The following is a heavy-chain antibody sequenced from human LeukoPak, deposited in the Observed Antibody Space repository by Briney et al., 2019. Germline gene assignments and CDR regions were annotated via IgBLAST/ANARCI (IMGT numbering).Heavy chain of an antibody. V-gene: IGHV4-34*01. CDR1: GGSFSGYY. J-gene: IGHJ4*02. D-gene: IGHD3-9*01. CDR2: INHSGST. CDR3: ARGPLRYFDSSFDY. Sequence: PSETLSLTCAVYGGSFSGYYWSWIRQPPGKGLEWIGEINHSGSTNYNPSLKSRVTISVDTSKNQFSLKLSSVTAADTAVYYCARGPLRYFDSSFDYWGQGTLVTVSS.